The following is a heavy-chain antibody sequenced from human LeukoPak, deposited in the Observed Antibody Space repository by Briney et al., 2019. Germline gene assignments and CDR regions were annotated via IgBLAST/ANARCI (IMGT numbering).Heavy chain of an antibody. Sequence: SETLSLTCTVSGGSISNGGYYWSWIRQHPGKGLEWIGYIYYSGSTYYNPSLKSRVTISVDTSKNQFSLKLSSVTAADTAVYYCARDKGGNSNFDYWGQGTLVTVSS. D-gene: IGHD4-23*01. V-gene: IGHV4-31*03. CDR1: GGSISNGGYY. CDR3: ARDKGGNSNFDY. CDR2: IYYSGST. J-gene: IGHJ4*02.